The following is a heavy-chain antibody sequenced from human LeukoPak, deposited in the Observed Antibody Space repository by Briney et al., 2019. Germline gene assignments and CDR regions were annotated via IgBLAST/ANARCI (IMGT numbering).Heavy chain of an antibody. V-gene: IGHV1-69*13. D-gene: IGHD3-3*01. CDR1: GYTFTSYG. J-gene: IGHJ6*02. CDR2: IIPIFGTA. Sequence: PLASVKVSCKASGYTFTSYGISWVRQAPGQGLEWMGGIIPIFGTANYAQKFQGRVTITADESTSTAYMELSSLRSEDTAVYYCARSIPPGYYDFWSGPSYYYYYYGLDVWGQGTTVTVSS. CDR3: ARSIPPGYYDFWSGPSYYYYYYGLDV.